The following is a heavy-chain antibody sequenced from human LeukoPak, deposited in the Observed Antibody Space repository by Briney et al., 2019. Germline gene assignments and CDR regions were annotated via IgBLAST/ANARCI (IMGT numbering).Heavy chain of an antibody. CDR3: VSQHQNQYYLDY. Sequence: PGGSLRLSCAASGFTVSSYYMTWVRQAPGKGLEWASVIYSGDNTYYADSVKGRFTISRDNSKNTLYLQMNSLRAEDTAVYYCVSQHQNQYYLDYWGQGTLVTVSS. J-gene: IGHJ4*02. CDR1: GFTVSSYY. D-gene: IGHD1-14*01. V-gene: IGHV3-66*01. CDR2: IYSGDNT.